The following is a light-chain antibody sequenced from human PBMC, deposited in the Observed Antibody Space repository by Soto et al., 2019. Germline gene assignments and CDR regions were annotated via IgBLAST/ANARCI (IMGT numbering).Light chain of an antibody. CDR3: QQYNNWPLT. CDR2: GAS. Sequence: SVSPGERATLSCRASQSVNSDLAWFQQKPGQAPRLLIYGASTRATGIPARFSGSGSGTEFTLTISSLQSEDFAIYYCQQYNNWPLTFGGGTKVEIK. J-gene: IGKJ4*01. V-gene: IGKV3-15*01. CDR1: QSVNSD.